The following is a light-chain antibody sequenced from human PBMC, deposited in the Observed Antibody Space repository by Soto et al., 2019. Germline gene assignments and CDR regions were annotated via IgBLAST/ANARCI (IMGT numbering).Light chain of an antibody. CDR3: QQYNKWPWT. V-gene: IGKV3-15*01. J-gene: IGKJ1*01. CDR2: AIT. Sequence: ILLTQSPATLSVSPGERATLSWKASQSVSGDLAWYQQKPGHTPRLLIYAITTRATGTPATFSGSGSGTEFTLTISSLKSEHSAVYYCQQYNKWPWTFGQGTKVDIK. CDR1: QSVSGD.